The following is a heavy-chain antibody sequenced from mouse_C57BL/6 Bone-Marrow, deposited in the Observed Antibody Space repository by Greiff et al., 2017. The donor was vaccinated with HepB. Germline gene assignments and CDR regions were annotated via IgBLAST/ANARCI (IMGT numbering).Heavy chain of an antibody. J-gene: IGHJ2*01. CDR3: ARWDPTVEDYFDY. CDR2: IYPRSGNT. D-gene: IGHD1-1*01. V-gene: IGHV1-81*01. Sequence: VQLQQSGAELARPGASVKLSCKASGYTFTSYGISWVKQSTGQGLEWIGEIYPRSGNTYYNEKFKGKATLTADKSSSTAYMELRSLTSEDSAVYFCARWDPTVEDYFDYWGQGTTLTVSS. CDR1: GYTFTSYG.